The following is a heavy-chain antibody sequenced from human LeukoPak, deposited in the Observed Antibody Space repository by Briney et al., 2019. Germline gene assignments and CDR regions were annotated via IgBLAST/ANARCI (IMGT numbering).Heavy chain of an antibody. V-gene: IGHV3-30*18. CDR3: TKGPLRGTAAAIDY. CDR1: GFTFNNYG. Sequence: GKSLRLSCAASGFTFNNYGMHWVRQAPGKGLEWVAVISYDGRNIHYPDSVKGRLTISRDISTDTLWLQMDSLRTEDTAVYHCTKGPLRGTAAAIDYWGQGTLVTVSS. CDR2: ISYDGRNI. D-gene: IGHD2-2*01. J-gene: IGHJ4*02.